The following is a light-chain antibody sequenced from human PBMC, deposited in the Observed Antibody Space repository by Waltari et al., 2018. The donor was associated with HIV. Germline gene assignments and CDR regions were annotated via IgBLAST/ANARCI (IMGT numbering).Light chain of an antibody. CDR2: WAS. V-gene: IGKV4-1*01. CDR3: QQYHTTPLT. J-gene: IGKJ4*01. CDR1: QSILDRSINKYF. Sequence: DIVMTQSPDSLAVSLAGRATVHFKSSQSILDRSINKYFLSWYQQKPGQPPKILVFWASARESGVPDRFSGGGAETNFTLTINSLKAEDVAVYYCQQYHTTPLTFGGGTRVEIK.